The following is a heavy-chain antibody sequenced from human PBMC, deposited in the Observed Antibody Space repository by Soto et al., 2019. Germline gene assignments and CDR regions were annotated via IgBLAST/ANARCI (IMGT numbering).Heavy chain of an antibody. V-gene: IGHV3-30*18. CDR3: AKDLPGLQSHCEY. CDR1: GFPFSSYG. Sequence: SLSLSCAASGFPFSSYGMHWVRQAPGKGLEWVAVISYDGSNKYYADSVKGRFTISRDNSKNTLYLQMNSLRAEDTAVYYCAKDLPGLQSHCEYWGQGTLVTVSS. CDR2: ISYDGSNK. J-gene: IGHJ4*02.